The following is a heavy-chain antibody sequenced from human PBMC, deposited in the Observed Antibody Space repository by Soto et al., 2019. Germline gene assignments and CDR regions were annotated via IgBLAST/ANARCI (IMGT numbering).Heavy chain of an antibody. V-gene: IGHV1-69*04. CDR1: GGTFSSYT. CDR2: IIPILGIA. Sequence: SVKVSCKASGGTFSSYTISWVRQAPGQGLEWMGRIIPILGIANYAQKFQGRVTITADKSTSTAYMELSSLRSEDTAVYYCARDSSWLKTGGPFDYWGQGTLVTVSS. D-gene: IGHD5-12*01. J-gene: IGHJ4*02. CDR3: ARDSSWLKTGGPFDY.